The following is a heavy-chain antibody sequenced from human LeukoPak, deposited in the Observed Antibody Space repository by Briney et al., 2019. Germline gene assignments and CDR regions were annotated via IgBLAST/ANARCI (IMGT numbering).Heavy chain of an antibody. CDR2: ISLSGGST. Sequence: GGSLRLSCAASGFTFSAYAMRWVRQAPGKGLEWVSTISLSGGSTFYADFVKGRFTISRDNSKNTLYLLMNSLRAEDTAVYYCVKGISSPLYYFDYWGQGTLVTVSS. CDR3: VKGISSPLYYFDY. CDR1: GFTFSAYA. J-gene: IGHJ4*02. V-gene: IGHV3-23*01.